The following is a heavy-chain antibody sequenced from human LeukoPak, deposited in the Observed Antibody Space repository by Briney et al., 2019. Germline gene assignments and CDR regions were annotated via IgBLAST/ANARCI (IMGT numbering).Heavy chain of an antibody. CDR3: ASLRYDSSAYDHPLPHH. D-gene: IGHD3-22*01. CDR1: GGSFSAYY. Sequence: NPSETLSLTCAVYGGSFSAYYWSWIRQPPGKGLEWIGEIHHSGRPTYSPSPKSRVTISIDMSKNELSLRLRSVTAADTAIYYCASLRYDSSAYDHPLPHHWGQGTLVTVSS. CDR2: IHHSGRP. J-gene: IGHJ5*02. V-gene: IGHV4-34*01.